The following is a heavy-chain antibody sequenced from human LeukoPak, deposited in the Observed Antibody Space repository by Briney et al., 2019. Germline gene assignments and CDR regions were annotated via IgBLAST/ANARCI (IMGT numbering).Heavy chain of an antibody. CDR2: IYYSGST. V-gene: IGHV4-39*01. CDR1: GGSISSSSYY. Sequence: SETLSLTCTVSGGSISSSSYYWGWIRQPPGKGLEWIGSIYYSGSTYYTPSLKSRVTISVDTSKNQFSLKLSSVTAADTAVYYCATQPLGGYPIYYFDYWGQGTLVTVSS. D-gene: IGHD5-12*01. CDR3: ATQPLGGYPIYYFDY. J-gene: IGHJ4*02.